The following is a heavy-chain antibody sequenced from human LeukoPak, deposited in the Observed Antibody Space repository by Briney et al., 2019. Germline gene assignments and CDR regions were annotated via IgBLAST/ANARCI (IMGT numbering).Heavy chain of an antibody. J-gene: IGHJ4*03. V-gene: IGHV1-8*01. CDR1: GYTFTSYD. Sequence: ASVKVSCKASGYTFTSYDINWVRQATGQGLEWMGWMNPNSGNTGYAQKFQGRVTMTRNTSISTAYMELSSLRSEDTAVYYCARVRGRWEHTDYWGQGTTVTVSS. CDR2: MNPNSGNT. D-gene: IGHD4-23*01. CDR3: ARVRGRWEHTDY.